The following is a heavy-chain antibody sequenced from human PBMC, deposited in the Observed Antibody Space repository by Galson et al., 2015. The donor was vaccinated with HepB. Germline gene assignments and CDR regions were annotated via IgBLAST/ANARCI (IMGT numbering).Heavy chain of an antibody. CDR2: INIGGTNT. CDR3: ARQSGDGVVRN. V-gene: IGHV3-48*02. Sequence: SLRLYCAASGFAFRSYSMNWVRQAPGKGLEWVAYINIGGTNTYYADSVKGRFTVSRDNARNSLYLQMDSLGDEDTAVYYCARQSGDGVVRNWGHGTLVTVSS. D-gene: IGHD2-21*01. CDR1: GFAFRSYS. J-gene: IGHJ4*01.